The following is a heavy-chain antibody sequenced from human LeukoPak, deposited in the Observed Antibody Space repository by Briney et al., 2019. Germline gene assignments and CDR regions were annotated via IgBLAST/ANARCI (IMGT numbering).Heavy chain of an antibody. J-gene: IGHJ3*02. V-gene: IGHV3-9*01. CDR1: GFIFNDHA. CDR3: ARASYYYDTSGLGAFDI. D-gene: IGHD3-22*01. Sequence: GGSLRLSSAASGFIFNDHAMYWVRQPPGKGPEWVSAITWDSTNTGYADSVKGRLTISRDNAKNSLYLQMNSLRPEDTALYYCARASYYYDTSGLGAFDIWGQGTMVTVSS. CDR2: ITWDSTNT.